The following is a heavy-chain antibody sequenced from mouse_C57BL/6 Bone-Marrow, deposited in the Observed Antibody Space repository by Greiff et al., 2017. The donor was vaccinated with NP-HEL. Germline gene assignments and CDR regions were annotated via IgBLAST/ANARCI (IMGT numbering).Heavy chain of an antibody. CDR3: ARQGYDGYYVNY. CDR1: GYTFTSYW. D-gene: IGHD2-3*01. CDR2: IHPNSGST. Sequence: VQLQQSGAELVKPGASVKLSCKASGYTFTSYWMHWVKQRPGQGLEWIGMIHPNSGSTNYNEKFKSKATLTVDKSSSTAYMQLSSLTSEDSAVYYCARQGYDGYYVNYWGQGTTLTVSS. J-gene: IGHJ2*01. V-gene: IGHV1-64*01.